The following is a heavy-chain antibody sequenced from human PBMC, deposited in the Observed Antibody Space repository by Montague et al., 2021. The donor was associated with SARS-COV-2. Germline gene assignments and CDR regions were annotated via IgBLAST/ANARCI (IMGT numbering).Heavy chain of an antibody. J-gene: IGHJ6*03. CDR1: GGSFSTYS. CDR3: ARLGDGVVPSPILGVGPYYSYYYMDV. D-gene: IGHD3-10*01. Sequence: TLSLTRAVHGGSFSTYSWNWIRQPPGKGLEWIGEIHHGGSTNYNPSLKSRVTISADTSKNQFSLKLTSVAAADTAVYYCARLGDGVVPSPILGVGPYYSYYYMDVWGQGTTVTVSS. CDR2: IHHGGST. V-gene: IGHV4-34*01.